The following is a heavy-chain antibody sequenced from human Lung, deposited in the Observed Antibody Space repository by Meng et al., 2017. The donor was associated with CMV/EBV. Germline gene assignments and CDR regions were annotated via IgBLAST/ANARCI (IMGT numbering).Heavy chain of an antibody. CDR2: TYYRSKWYN. V-gene: IGHV6-1*01. J-gene: IGHJ4*02. Sequence: VQCLRSGPGLVKPSQPLPLTCAISGDSVSSNSAAWNWIRHSPSRGLEWLGRTYYRSKWYNDYAVSVKSRITINPDTSKNQFSLQLNSVTPEDTAVYYCARGGMGLDYWGQGALVTVSS. CDR3: ARGGMGLDY. CDR1: GDSVSSNSAA. D-gene: IGHD3-16*01.